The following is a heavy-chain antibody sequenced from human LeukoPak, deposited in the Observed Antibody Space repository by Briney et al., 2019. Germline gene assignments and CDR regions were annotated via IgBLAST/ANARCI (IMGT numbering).Heavy chain of an antibody. CDR1: GLTFSSYG. CDR2: IWYDGSNK. D-gene: IGHD6-13*01. CDR3: ARDLELATPNLFYYYGMDV. V-gene: IGHV3-33*08. Sequence: QSGGSLRLSCAASGLTFSSYGMHWVRQAPGKGLEWVAVIWYDGSNKYYADSVKGRFTISRDNSKNTLYLQMNSLRAEDTAVYYCARDLELATPNLFYYYGMDVWGQGTTVTVSS. J-gene: IGHJ6*02.